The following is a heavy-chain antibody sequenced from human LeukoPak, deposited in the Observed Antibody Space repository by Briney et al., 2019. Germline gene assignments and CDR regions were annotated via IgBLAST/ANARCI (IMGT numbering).Heavy chain of an antibody. Sequence: SQTLSLTCSVSGGSIYSGTYYWSWIRQPAGKGLEWIGRIYTSGSTNYHPSLKSRVTVSLDISKNQFSLKLSSVTAADTAVYYCARETHMYCKSNSCYGYFDLWGRGTLVTVSS. V-gene: IGHV4-61*02. CDR1: GGSIYSGTYY. D-gene: IGHD2-2*01. CDR3: ARETHMYCKSNSCYGYFDL. CDR2: IYTSGST. J-gene: IGHJ2*01.